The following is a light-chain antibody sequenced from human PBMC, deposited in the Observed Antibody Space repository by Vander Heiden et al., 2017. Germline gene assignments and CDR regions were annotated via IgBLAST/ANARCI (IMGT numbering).Light chain of an antibody. CDR2: DDD. CDR1: NIGSKG. Sequence: YVLTQPPSVSAVPGQTAVITCGGKNIGSKGVHWYQQKPGQAPVLVVHDDDDRPSEIPERFSGSNSGNPATLTISRIKAGDEADYYCQVWGSTRDHPRRVVFGGGTKLTVL. CDR3: QVWGSTRDHPRRVV. J-gene: IGLJ3*02. V-gene: IGLV3-21*02.